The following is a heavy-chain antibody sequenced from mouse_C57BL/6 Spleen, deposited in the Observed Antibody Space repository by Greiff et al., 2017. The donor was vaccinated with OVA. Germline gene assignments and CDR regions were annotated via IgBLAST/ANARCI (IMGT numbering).Heavy chain of an antibody. CDR1: GYTFTSYW. V-gene: IGHV1-64*01. CDR3: ARSGFYGSFDY. J-gene: IGHJ2*01. D-gene: IGHD2-1*01. Sequence: QVQLKESGAELVKPGASVKLSCKAPGYTFTSYWMHWVKQRPGQGLEWIGMIHPNSGSTNYNEKFKSKATLTVDKSSSTAYMQLSSLTSEDSAVYYCARSGFYGSFDYWGQGTTLTVAS. CDR2: IHPNSGST.